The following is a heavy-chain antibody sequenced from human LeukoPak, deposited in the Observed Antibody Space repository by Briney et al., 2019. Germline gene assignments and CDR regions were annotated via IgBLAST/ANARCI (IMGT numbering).Heavy chain of an antibody. CDR2: ISAYKGNT. CDR3: ARDVLGYDSSGDLLPYYYYYMDV. Sequence: ASVKVSCKASDYMLTRYGISWLRQAPGQRLEWTGWISAYKGNTNYAQKLQGRVTMTTDTSTSTAYMELRSLRSDDTAVYYCARDVLGYDSSGDLLPYYYYYMDVWGKGTRVTVSS. CDR1: DYMLTRYG. D-gene: IGHD3-22*01. J-gene: IGHJ6*03. V-gene: IGHV1-18*01.